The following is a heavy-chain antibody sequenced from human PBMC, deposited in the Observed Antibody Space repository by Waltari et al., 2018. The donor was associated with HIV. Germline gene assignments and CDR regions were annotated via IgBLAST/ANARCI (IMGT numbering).Heavy chain of an antibody. V-gene: IGHV3-49*03. J-gene: IGHJ4*02. CDR1: GFTIGDYA. Sequence: EVQLVELGGGLVQPGRSPGPPSTTSGFTIGDYAMGWFRQAPGKGLEWIGFIRSKVSGGTTEYAASVKGRFTISRDDSNSIVFLQMDSLKTEDTAMYYCSRDNPQWDYWGQGTLVTVSS. CDR3: SRDNPQWDY. D-gene: IGHD2-8*01. CDR2: IRSKVSGGTT.